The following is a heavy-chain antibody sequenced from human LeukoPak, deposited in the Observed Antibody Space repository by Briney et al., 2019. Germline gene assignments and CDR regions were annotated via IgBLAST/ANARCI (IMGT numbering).Heavy chain of an antibody. CDR2: IWFDGSDK. Sequence: GGSLRLSCAVSGFTFSSYGMHSVRQAPGKGLEWVAVIWFDGSDKYYADSLKGRFTISRDNSKNTLYLQMNSLRADDTAVYYCARDGYSGYDFYFDYWGQGTLVTVSS. CDR3: ARDGYSGYDFYFDY. CDR1: GFTFSSYG. J-gene: IGHJ4*02. V-gene: IGHV3-33*01. D-gene: IGHD5-12*01.